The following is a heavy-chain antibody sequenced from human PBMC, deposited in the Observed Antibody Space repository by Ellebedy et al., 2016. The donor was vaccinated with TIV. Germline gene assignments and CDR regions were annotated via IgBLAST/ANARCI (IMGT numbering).Heavy chain of an antibody. CDR1: GFTFNNYA. V-gene: IGHV3-30-3*01. J-gene: IGHJ4*02. CDR3: ASEDYWRFDY. Sequence: GGSLRLXXAASGFTFNNYAMNWVRQAPGKGLEWVAVISYDGSNKYYADSVKGRFTISRDNSKNTLYLQMNSLRAEDTAVYYCASEDYWRFDYWGQGTLVTVSS. CDR2: ISYDGSNK. D-gene: IGHD2-8*02.